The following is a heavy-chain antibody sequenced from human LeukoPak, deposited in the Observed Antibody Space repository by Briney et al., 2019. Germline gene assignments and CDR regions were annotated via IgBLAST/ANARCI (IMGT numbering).Heavy chain of an antibody. CDR3: AKDYYDILTGYYLTY. Sequence: GGSLRLSCAASGFTFDDYAMHWVRHAPGKGLEWVSGISWNSGSIGYADSVKGRFTISRDNAKNSLYLQMNSLRAEDTALYYCAKDYYDILTGYYLTYWGQGTLVTVSS. D-gene: IGHD3-9*01. V-gene: IGHV3-9*01. CDR2: ISWNSGSI. J-gene: IGHJ4*02. CDR1: GFTFDDYA.